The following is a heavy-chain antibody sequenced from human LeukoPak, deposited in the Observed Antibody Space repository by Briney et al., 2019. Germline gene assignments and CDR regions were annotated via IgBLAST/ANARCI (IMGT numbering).Heavy chain of an antibody. J-gene: IGHJ4*02. Sequence: GGSLRLSCTVSGFTFSSYGMHWVRQAPGKGLEWVGRIKSKTDGGTTDYAAPVKGRFTISRDDSKNTLYLQMNSLKTEDTAVYYCSAAAVEAAFDYWGQGTLVTVSS. CDR2: IKSKTDGGTT. V-gene: IGHV3-15*01. CDR3: SAAAVEAAFDY. CDR1: GFTFSSYG. D-gene: IGHD6-13*01.